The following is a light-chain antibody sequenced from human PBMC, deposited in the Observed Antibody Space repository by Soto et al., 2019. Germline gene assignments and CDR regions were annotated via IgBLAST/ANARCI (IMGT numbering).Light chain of an antibody. V-gene: IGLV1-40*01. CDR1: SSNIGSYYD. CDR3: QSYDSSLSHVV. J-gene: IGLJ2*01. CDR2: GDN. Sequence: QFVLTQPPSVSGAPGQRVTIPCTGSSSNIGSYYDVHWYQQLPGTVPKLLIYGDNNRPSGVPDRFSGSKSGTSASLAITGLQAEDEANYYCQSYDSSLSHVVFGGGTKLTVL.